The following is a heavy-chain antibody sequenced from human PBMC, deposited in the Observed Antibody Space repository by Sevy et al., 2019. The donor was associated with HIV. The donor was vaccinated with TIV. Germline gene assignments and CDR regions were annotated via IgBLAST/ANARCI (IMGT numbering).Heavy chain of an antibody. D-gene: IGHD2-2*01. CDR3: AKVDVVVPVADYGMDV. CDR2: ISRSGGST. J-gene: IGHJ6*02. Sequence: GGSLRLSCAASGFTFSNYAMSWVRQAPGKGLEWVSSISRSGGSTYYADSVKGRFTISRDNSKNTLYLQMNSLGAEETAVYYCAKVDVVVPVADYGMDVWGQGTTVTVSS. V-gene: IGHV3-23*01. CDR1: GFTFSNYA.